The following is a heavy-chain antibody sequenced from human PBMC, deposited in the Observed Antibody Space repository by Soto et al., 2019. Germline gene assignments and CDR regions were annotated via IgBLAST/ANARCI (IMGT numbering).Heavy chain of an antibody. Sequence: GSGPTLVNPTETLTLTCTVSGFSLSNARMGVSWIRQPPGKALEWLAHIFSNDEKSYSTSLKSRLTISKDTSKSQVVLTMTNMDPVDTATYYCARFMVRGVIIPMDVWGKGTTVTVSS. CDR2: IFSNDEK. D-gene: IGHD3-10*01. V-gene: IGHV2-26*01. CDR3: ARFMVRGVIIPMDV. CDR1: GFSLSNARMG. J-gene: IGHJ6*03.